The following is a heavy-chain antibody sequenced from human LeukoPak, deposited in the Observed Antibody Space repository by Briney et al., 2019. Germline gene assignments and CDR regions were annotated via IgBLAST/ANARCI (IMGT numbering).Heavy chain of an antibody. J-gene: IGHJ4*02. V-gene: IGHV3-48*03. CDR1: GFTFSSYE. CDR3: ASMYYGSGSYGY. Sequence: GGSLRLSCAASGFTFSSYEMNWVRQAPGKGLEWVSYISSSGSTIYYADSVKGRFTISRDNAKNSLYLQMNSLRAEDTAIYYCASMYYGSGSYGYWGQGTLVTVSS. CDR2: ISSSGSTI. D-gene: IGHD3-10*01.